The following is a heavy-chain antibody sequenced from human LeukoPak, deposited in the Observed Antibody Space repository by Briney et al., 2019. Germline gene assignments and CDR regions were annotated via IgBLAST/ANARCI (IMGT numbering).Heavy chain of an antibody. CDR1: GGSISSGGYY. D-gene: IGHD2/OR15-2a*01. CDR2: IYYSGST. CDR3: AGIVYTFCGGAFYF. V-gene: IGHV4-39*07. J-gene: IGHJ3*01. Sequence: SETLSLTCTVSGGSISSGGYYWGWIRQPPGKGLEWIGSIYYSGSTYYNPSLKSRVTISVDTSKNQFSLNLFSATAADTAVYSWAGIVYTFCGGAFYFWGPGTVVTGSS.